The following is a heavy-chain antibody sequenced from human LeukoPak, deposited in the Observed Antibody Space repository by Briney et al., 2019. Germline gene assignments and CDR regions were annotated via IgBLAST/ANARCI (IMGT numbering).Heavy chain of an antibody. CDR3: AREKYAGSGSWFDP. CDR1: GYTFTSYD. J-gene: IGHJ5*02. V-gene: IGHV1-69*06. D-gene: IGHD3-10*01. Sequence: ASVKVSCKASGYTFTSYDINWVRQAPGQGLEWMGGIIPIFGTANYAQKFQGRVTITADKSTSTAYMELSSLRSEDTAVYYCAREKYAGSGSWFDPWGQGTLVTVSS. CDR2: IIPIFGTA.